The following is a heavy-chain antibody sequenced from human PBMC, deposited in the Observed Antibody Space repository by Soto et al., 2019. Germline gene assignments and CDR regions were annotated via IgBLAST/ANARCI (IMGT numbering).Heavy chain of an antibody. J-gene: IGHJ4*02. Sequence: GVSLRLSCAASGFTFSSVAMAWVRQAPGKGLEWVSSITDSGGSTDYADSVKGRFTISRDNSRNTLYLQMNSLRADDTAVYYCAKLYWNPRYFDYWGQGTRVTVSS. CDR1: GFTFSSVA. V-gene: IGHV3-23*01. CDR2: ITDSGGST. D-gene: IGHD1-1*01. CDR3: AKLYWNPRYFDY.